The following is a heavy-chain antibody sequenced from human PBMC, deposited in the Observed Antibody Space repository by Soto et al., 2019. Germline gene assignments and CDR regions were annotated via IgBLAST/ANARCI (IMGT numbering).Heavy chain of an antibody. J-gene: IGHJ6*03. CDR2: IYYSGST. CDR3: ERRYYDFWRGYQCPDYYYYMDV. D-gene: IGHD3-3*01. Sequence: SETLSLTCTVSGGSISSYYWSWILQPPGKGLEWIGYIYYSGSTNYNPSLKSRVTISVDTSKNQFSLKLSSVTAADTAVYYCERRYYDFWRGYQCPDYYYYMDVWGKGTTVTVSS. CDR1: GGSISSYY. V-gene: IGHV4-59*08.